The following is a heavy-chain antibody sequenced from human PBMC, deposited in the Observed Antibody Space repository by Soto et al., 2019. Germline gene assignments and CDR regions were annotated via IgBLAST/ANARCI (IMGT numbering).Heavy chain of an antibody. Sequence: PSETLSLTCTISGGSISNYYWTWIRQTPGKGLEWIGYVYYSGNTNYNPSLKSRVSISVDMSKNQFSLELSSVTAADTAMYYCAREVDTEVGGLVFYDAFDIWGPGTKVTVSS. D-gene: IGHD5-18*01. CDR1: GGSISNYY. J-gene: IGHJ3*02. CDR2: VYYSGNT. CDR3: AREVDTEVGGLVFYDAFDI. V-gene: IGHV4-59*01.